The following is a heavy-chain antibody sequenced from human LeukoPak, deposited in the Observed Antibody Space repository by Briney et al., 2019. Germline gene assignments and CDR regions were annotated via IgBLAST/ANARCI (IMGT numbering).Heavy chain of an antibody. CDR1: GFSFSDYY. Sequence: PGGSLRLSCAASGFSFSDYYMSWIRQAPGKGLEWVSYISSSGNTIYYADSVKGRFTISRDNSKNTLYLQVNSLRAEDTAVYYCAKGGKWDVTPFDYWGQGTLVTVSS. V-gene: IGHV3-11*01. J-gene: IGHJ4*02. CDR3: AKGGKWDVTPFDY. D-gene: IGHD1-26*01. CDR2: ISSSGNTI.